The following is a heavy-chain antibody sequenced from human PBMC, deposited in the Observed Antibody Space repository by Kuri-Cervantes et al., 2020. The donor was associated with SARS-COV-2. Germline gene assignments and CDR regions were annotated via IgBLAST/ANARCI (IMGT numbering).Heavy chain of an antibody. D-gene: IGHD6-19*01. J-gene: IGHJ4*02. CDR2: INPSGGST. V-gene: IGHV1-46*01. CDR3: ARDEDSSCSDY. CDR1: GYTFTSYY. Sequence: ASVKVSCKASGYTFTSYYMHWVRQAPGQGLEWMGIINPSGGSTSYAQKFQGRVTITRDPSTSTVYMGLRSLRSEDTAVYYCARDEDSSCSDYWGQGTLVTVSS.